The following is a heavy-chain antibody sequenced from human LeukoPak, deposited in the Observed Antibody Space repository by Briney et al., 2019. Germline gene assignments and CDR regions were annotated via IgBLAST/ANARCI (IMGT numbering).Heavy chain of an antibody. J-gene: IGHJ3*02. CDR3: AKDRGNQLLRAFDI. Sequence: GGSLRLSCAASGFTFSSFAMSWVRQAPGKGLEWVSAISGSGDNTYYADSVKGRFTTSRDNSKNTLYLQMNSLRAEDTAVYYCAKDRGNQLLRAFDIWGQGTMVTVSS. D-gene: IGHD2-2*01. V-gene: IGHV3-23*01. CDR1: GFTFSSFA. CDR2: ISGSGDNT.